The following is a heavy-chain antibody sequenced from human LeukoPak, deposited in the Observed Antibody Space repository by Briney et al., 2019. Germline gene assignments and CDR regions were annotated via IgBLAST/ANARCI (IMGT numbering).Heavy chain of an antibody. CDR3: AKGAGSSWIFYYYYGMDV. CDR2: ISYDGTQK. D-gene: IGHD6-13*01. V-gene: IGHV3-30*02. Sequence: PGGSLRLSCAASGFTFTHYGMHWVRQAPGKGLEWVALISYDGTQKSYADSVKGRFTISRDNAKNSLYLQMNSLRAEDTALYYCAKGAGSSWIFYYYYGMDVWGQGTTVTVSS. J-gene: IGHJ6*02. CDR1: GFTFTHYG.